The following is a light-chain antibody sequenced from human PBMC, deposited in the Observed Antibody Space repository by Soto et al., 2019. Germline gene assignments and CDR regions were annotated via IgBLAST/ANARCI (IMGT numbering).Light chain of an antibody. Sequence: QSVLTQPPSASGTPGQRVTISCSGSSSNIGSNTVNWYQQLPGTAPKLLIYSHNQRPSGVPDRFFGSKSGTSASLAITALQTEDEADYYCQSYDNSLSGSWVFGGGTKLTVL. CDR1: SSNIGSNT. J-gene: IGLJ3*02. CDR3: QSYDNSLSGSWV. CDR2: SHN. V-gene: IGLV1-44*01.